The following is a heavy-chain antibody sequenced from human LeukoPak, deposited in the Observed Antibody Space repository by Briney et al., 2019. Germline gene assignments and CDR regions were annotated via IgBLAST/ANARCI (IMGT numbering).Heavy chain of an antibody. CDR1: GFTFSSYW. CDR3: ARDARVTIFGVVILEDAFDI. J-gene: IGHJ3*02. Sequence: GGSLRLSCAASGFTFSSYWMSWVRQAPGKGLEWVANIKQDGSEKYYVDSVKGRFTISRDNAKNSLYLQMNSLRAEDTAVYYCARDARVTIFGVVILEDAFDIWGQGTMVTVSS. CDR2: IKQDGSEK. V-gene: IGHV3-7*01. D-gene: IGHD3-3*01.